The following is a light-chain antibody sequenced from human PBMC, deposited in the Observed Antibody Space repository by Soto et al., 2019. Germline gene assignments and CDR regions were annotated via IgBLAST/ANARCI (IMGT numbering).Light chain of an antibody. CDR3: CSHSASYTFV. V-gene: IGLV2-11*01. CDR2: DVT. J-gene: IGLJ1*01. Sequence: QSALTQPRSVSGSPGQSVTISCTGTSSDVGGYNCVSWYQQHPGIAPQLIIYDVTQRPSGVPDRFSGSKSGNTASLSISGLQAEDEADYYCCSHSASYTFVFGTGTKVTVL. CDR1: SSDVGGYNC.